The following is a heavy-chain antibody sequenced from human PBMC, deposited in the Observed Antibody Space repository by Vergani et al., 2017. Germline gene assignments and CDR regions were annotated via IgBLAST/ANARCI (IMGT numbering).Heavy chain of an antibody. Sequence: QVQLVQSGAEVKKPGASVKVSCKASGGTFSSYAISWVRQAPGQGLEWMGRIIPIFGTANYAQKFQGRVTITADESTSTAYMELSSLRSEDTAVYYCASGKEGDYYYDSSGYYYVIGPSDAFDIWGQGTMVTVSS. J-gene: IGHJ3*02. V-gene: IGHV1-69*15. CDR2: IIPIFGTA. CDR3: ASGKEGDYYYDSSGYYYVIGPSDAFDI. D-gene: IGHD3-22*01. CDR1: GGTFSSYA.